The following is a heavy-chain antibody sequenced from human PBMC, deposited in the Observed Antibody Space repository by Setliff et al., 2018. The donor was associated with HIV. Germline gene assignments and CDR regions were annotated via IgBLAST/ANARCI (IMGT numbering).Heavy chain of an antibody. Sequence: NPSETLSLTCTVSDVSISAYYWSWIRQPPGKGLEWIGDIFYTGSTNYNPSLKSRVTISIATSKNQFSLKLSSVTAADTAVYYCARVPHRVVGTTTLLYHFDYWGLGTLVTVSS. D-gene: IGHD1-26*01. CDR2: IFYTGST. CDR1: DVSISAYY. CDR3: ARVPHRVVGTTTLLYHFDY. V-gene: IGHV4-59*08. J-gene: IGHJ4*02.